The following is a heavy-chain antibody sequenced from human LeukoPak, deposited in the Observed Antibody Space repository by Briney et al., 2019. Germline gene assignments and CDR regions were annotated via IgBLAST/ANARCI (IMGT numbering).Heavy chain of an antibody. CDR3: ADSEFDIPASFDL. CDR2: ISRGGNAK. Sequence: GGSLRLSCAASTFVFSVSSMNWVRQAPGKGLEWVSSISRGGNAKHYADSVKGRFTISRDNAKNSLCLQMDSLRVEDTAVFCAADSEFDIPASFDLWGQGTLVTVSS. CDR1: TFVFSVSS. D-gene: IGHD2-21*01. J-gene: IGHJ4*02. V-gene: IGHV3-21*01.